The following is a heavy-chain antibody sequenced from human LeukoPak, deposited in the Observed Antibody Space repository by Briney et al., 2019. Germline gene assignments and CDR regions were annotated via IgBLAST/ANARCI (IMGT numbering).Heavy chain of an antibody. CDR1: GFIFANYA. CDR3: AKGKSKVGGGLDS. Sequence: PGGSLRLSCTTSGFIFANYAMAWVRQSPGKGLEWVSTISGSGGDSYYADSVRGRFTISRDNSKITLYLQMNSLRPEDTAVYYCAKGKSKVGGGLDSWGQGTLVTVSS. CDR2: ISGSGGDS. D-gene: IGHD4-23*01. V-gene: IGHV3-23*01. J-gene: IGHJ4*02.